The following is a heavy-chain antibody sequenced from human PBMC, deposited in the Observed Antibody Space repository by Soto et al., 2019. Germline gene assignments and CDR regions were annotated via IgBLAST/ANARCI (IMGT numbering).Heavy chain of an antibody. CDR2: IYHSGST. CDR1: GGSISSSNW. V-gene: IGHV4-4*02. D-gene: IGHD3-22*01. J-gene: IGHJ6*02. CDR3: ARSPDSSGYYPRWYYYGMDG. Sequence: QVQLQESGPGLVKPSGTLSLTCAVSGGSISSSNWWSWVRQPPGKGLEWIGEIYHSGSTNYNPSLKSRVTISVDKSKHQFSLKLSSVTAADTAVYYCARSPDSSGYYPRWYYYGMDGWGQGTTVTVSS.